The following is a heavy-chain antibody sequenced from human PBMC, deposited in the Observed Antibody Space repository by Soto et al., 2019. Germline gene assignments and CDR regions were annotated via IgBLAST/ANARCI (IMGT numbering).Heavy chain of an antibody. J-gene: IGHJ4*02. D-gene: IGHD6-13*01. V-gene: IGHV3-9*01. Sequence: EVQLVESGGGWVQPGRSLRLSCTASGFTFDAYALHWVRQAPGKGLEWVSGITWNSDRVDYADSVKGRFPVSRDNARNSLYLQMNSLRPEDTASYFCAKGLSIAAIDYWGQGTLVTVSS. CDR1: GFTFDAYA. CDR3: AKGLSIAAIDY. CDR2: ITWNSDRV.